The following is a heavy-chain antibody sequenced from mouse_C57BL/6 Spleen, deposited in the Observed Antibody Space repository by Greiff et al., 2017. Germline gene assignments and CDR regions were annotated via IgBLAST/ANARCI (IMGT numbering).Heavy chain of an antibody. D-gene: IGHD2-5*01. J-gene: IGHJ3*01. CDR1: GFTFSSYA. CDR3: ARDDYSKGFAY. Sequence: EVKLMESGGGLVKPGGSLKLSCAASGFTFSSYAMSWVRQTPEKRLEWVATISDGGSYTYYPDNVKGRFTISRDNAKNNLYLQMSHLKSEDTAMYYCARDDYSKGFAYWGQGTLVTVSA. V-gene: IGHV5-4*01. CDR2: ISDGGSYT.